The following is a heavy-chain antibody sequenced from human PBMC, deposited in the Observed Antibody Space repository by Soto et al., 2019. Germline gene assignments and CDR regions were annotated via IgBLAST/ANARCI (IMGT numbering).Heavy chain of an antibody. J-gene: IGHJ4*02. D-gene: IGHD3-16*01. V-gene: IGHV4-34*01. CDR2: IHHSGSS. CDR1: SASFGVYY. Sequence: SETLSLACAVYSASFGVYYWSWIRQPPKKGLEWIGEIHHSGSSNYNPSLKSRVSMSVDPSKNHFSLRLSSVTAADTAVYYCARMMTKPLPYYFDSWGRGTLVT. CDR3: ARMMTKPLPYYFDS.